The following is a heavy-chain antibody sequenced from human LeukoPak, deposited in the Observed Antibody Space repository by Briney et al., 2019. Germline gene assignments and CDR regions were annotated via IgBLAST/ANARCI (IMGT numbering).Heavy chain of an antibody. Sequence: GASVKVSCKASGYSFTSYAINWVRQAPGQGLEWMGWISAYNGNTQYSQKVQGRVTMTTDASTSTAYMELVSLTSGDTAVYYCARDPLRSSWSTYNNAMDVWGQGTTVTVS. D-gene: IGHD6-13*01. CDR3: ARDPLRSSWSTYNNAMDV. CDR2: ISAYNGNT. V-gene: IGHV1-18*04. J-gene: IGHJ6*02. CDR1: GYSFTSYA.